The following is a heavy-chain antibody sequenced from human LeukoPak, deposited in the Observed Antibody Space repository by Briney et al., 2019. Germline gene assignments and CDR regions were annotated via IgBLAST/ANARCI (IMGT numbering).Heavy chain of an antibody. CDR1: GYTFTGYY. Sequence: ASVKVSCKASGYTFTGYYMHWVRQAPGQGLEWMGWINPNSGGTNYAQKFQGRVTMTRDTSISTAYMEPSRLRSDDTAVYYCAREGGRYSSGCLLFWGQGTLVTVSS. D-gene: IGHD6-19*01. CDR2: INPNSGGT. J-gene: IGHJ4*02. CDR3: AREGGRYSSGCLLF. V-gene: IGHV1-2*02.